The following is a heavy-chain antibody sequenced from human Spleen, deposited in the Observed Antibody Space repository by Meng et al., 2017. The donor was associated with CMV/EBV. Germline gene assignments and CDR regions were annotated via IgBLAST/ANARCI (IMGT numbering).Heavy chain of an antibody. CDR2: ISYDGNHD. CDR1: GFTFSGYA. CDR3: ARGTTNYYYGMDV. D-gene: IGHD2/OR15-2a*01. J-gene: IGHJ6*02. Sequence: GGSLRLSCAASGFTFSGYAMHWVRQAPGKGLEWVAVISYDGNHDYYADSVKGRFAISRDNAKNSLFLQMNSLRAEDTAVYYCARGTTNYYYGMDVWGQGTTVTVSS. V-gene: IGHV3-30*09.